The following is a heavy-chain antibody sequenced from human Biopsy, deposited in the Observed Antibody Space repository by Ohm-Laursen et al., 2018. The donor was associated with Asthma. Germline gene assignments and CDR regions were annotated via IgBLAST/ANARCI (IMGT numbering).Heavy chain of an antibody. CDR3: ARGGLHYYEYYGMDV. CDR1: GFTFDNYT. D-gene: IGHD2-21*02. V-gene: IGHV3-30*04. Sequence: SLRLSCSASGFTFDNYTMHWVRQAPGKGLEWVIIISYDGRNTYYADSVEGRLTISRDNSKNTLFLQMSSLRPEDTAVYYCARGGLHYYEYYGMDVWGQGTTVTVSS. J-gene: IGHJ6*02. CDR2: ISYDGRNT.